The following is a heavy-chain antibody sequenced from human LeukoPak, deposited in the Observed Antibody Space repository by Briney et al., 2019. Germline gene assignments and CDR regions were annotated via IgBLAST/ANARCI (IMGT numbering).Heavy chain of an antibody. CDR1: GGTFSSYA. Sequence: GASVKVSCKASGGTFSSYAISWVRQAPGQGLEWMGGIIPIFGTANYAQKFQGRATITTDESTSTAYMELSSLRSEDTAVYYCARVPFLPALPYSSSSWYYFDYWGQGTLVTVSS. CDR3: ARVPFLPALPYSSSSWYYFDY. J-gene: IGHJ4*02. D-gene: IGHD6-6*01. V-gene: IGHV1-69*05. CDR2: IIPIFGTA.